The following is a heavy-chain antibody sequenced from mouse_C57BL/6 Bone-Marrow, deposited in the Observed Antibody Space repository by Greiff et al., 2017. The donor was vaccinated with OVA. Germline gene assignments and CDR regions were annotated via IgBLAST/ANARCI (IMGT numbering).Heavy chain of an antibody. V-gene: IGHV5-16*01. CDR2: INYDGSST. CDR3: AREDYDYPWFAY. Sequence: EVQLQESEGGLVQPGSSMKLSCTASGFTFSDYYMAWVRQVPEKGLEWVANINYDGSSTYYLDSLKSRFIISRDNAKNILYLQMSSLKSEDTATYYCAREDYDYPWFAYWGQGTLVTVSA. J-gene: IGHJ3*01. D-gene: IGHD2-4*01. CDR1: GFTFSDYY.